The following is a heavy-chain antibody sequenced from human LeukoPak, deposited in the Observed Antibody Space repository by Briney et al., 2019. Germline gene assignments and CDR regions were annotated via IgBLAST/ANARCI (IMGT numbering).Heavy chain of an antibody. D-gene: IGHD3-3*01. CDR2: IYHRDNT. V-gene: IGHV4-59*01. CDR1: GASINYNY. J-gene: IGHJ4*02. CDR3: AGTHYDFWSAYLDS. Sequence: SETLSLTCTVSGASINYNYWSWVRQPPGKGLEWIGYIYHRDNTNYNPSLESRDTISLDTSRSQFSLKLRSVTAADTAVYYCAGTHYDFWSAYLDSWGQGTLVTVSS.